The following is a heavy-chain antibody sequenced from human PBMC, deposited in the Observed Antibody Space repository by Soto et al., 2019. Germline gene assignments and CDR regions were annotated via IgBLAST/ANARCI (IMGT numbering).Heavy chain of an antibody. CDR2: IKSKTDGGTT. CDR3: ATDTGYDLTY. Sequence: EVQLVESGGGLVQPGGSLRLSCAASGFTFSNAWMNWVRQVPGKGLEWLGRIKSKTDGGTTDYAAPVKGRITISRDDSINTAYLQINSLKTEDTGVYYCATDTGYDLTYWGRGTLVTVSS. D-gene: IGHD5-12*01. J-gene: IGHJ4*02. CDR1: GFTFSNAW. V-gene: IGHV3-15*01.